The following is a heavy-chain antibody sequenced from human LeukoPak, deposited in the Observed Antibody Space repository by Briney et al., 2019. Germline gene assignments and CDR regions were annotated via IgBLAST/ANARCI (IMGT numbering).Heavy chain of an antibody. Sequence: SETLSLTCNVSGGSINDYYWSWIRQSAGKGLEWLGCIYSSGSTNDNPSFKRRVTMSVDTSANQVSLKLLSVTAADTGVYFCAREGKWFRSYYYYMDVWGEGTMVTVSS. CDR3: AREGKWFRSYYYYMDV. CDR2: IYSSGST. V-gene: IGHV4-4*07. J-gene: IGHJ6*03. D-gene: IGHD3-10*01. CDR1: GGSINDYY.